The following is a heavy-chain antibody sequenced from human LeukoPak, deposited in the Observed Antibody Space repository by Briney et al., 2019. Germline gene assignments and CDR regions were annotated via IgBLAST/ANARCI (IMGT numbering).Heavy chain of an antibody. Sequence: ASVKVSCKASGYTFTDYFMHWVRQAPGQGLEWMGIINPSAASTSYAQKFQGRVTMTRDTSTSTVYMELSSLRSEDTAVYYCARSYSAVAGTLDYWGQGTLVTVSS. CDR3: ARSYSAVAGTLDY. J-gene: IGHJ4*02. CDR2: INPSAAST. CDR1: GYTFTDYF. V-gene: IGHV1-46*01. D-gene: IGHD6-19*01.